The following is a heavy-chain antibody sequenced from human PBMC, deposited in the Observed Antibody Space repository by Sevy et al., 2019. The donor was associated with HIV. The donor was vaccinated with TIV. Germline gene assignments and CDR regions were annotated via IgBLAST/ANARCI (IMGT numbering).Heavy chain of an antibody. CDR2: IWYDGSNK. J-gene: IGHJ4*02. Sequence: GGSLRLSCAASGFTFSRNGMHWVRQAPGKGLEWVGVIWYDGSNKYYADSVKGRFIISRDNSKNTLYLQLNSLRAEDTPMYYCARDMGLGGCGNYFDSWGQGTLVTVSS. CDR1: GFTFSRNG. CDR3: ARDMGLGGCGNYFDS. D-gene: IGHD3-16*01. V-gene: IGHV3-33*01.